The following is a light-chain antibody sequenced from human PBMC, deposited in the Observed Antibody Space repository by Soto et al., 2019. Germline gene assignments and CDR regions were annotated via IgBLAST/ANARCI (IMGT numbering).Light chain of an antibody. CDR3: QQYGSSGT. J-gene: IGKJ1*01. V-gene: IGKV3-20*01. CDR2: GAS. Sequence: EIVLTQSPGTLSLSPGERATLSCRASQSVTSNYLAWYQQKPGQAPRLLIYGASTRATAIPDRFSGSGSGTDFTLTISRLEPEDFAVYYCQQYGSSGTFGQGTKVDI. CDR1: QSVTSNY.